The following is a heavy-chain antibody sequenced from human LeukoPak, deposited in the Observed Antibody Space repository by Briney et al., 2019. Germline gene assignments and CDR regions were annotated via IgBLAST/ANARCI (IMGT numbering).Heavy chain of an antibody. CDR3: AKDRQYYYDSSGYSYFDY. Sequence: GGSLRLSCAASGFTFSSYAMSWVRQAPGKGLEWVSAISGSGGSTYYADSVKGRFTISRDNSKNTLYLQMNSLRAEDTAVYYCAKDRQYYYDSSGYSYFDYWGQGTLVTVSS. V-gene: IGHV3-23*01. D-gene: IGHD3-22*01. J-gene: IGHJ4*02. CDR2: ISGSGGST. CDR1: GFTFSSYA.